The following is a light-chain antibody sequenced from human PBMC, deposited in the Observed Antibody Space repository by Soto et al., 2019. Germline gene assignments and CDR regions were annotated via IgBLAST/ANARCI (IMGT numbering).Light chain of an antibody. CDR2: DAS. J-gene: IGKJ2*01. CDR3: QQRSNWPPYT. CDR1: QRVNNY. V-gene: IGKV3-11*01. Sequence: EIVLTQSPATLSLSPGERATLTCRASQRVNNYLAWYQQRPGQAPRLLIYDASTRATGISARFSGSGSGTDFTLTISSLEPEDFAVYYCQQRSNWPPYTFGQGTKLEIK.